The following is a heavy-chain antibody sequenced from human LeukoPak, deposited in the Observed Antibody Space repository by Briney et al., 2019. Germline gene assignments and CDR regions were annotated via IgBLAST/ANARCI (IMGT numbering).Heavy chain of an antibody. Sequence: GGSLRLSCAASGFTFSSYSMNWVRQAPGKGLEWVSSISSSSSYIYYADSVKGRFTISRDNSKNTLYLQINSLRAEDTAVYYCAKGKLGVVLTNFDYWGQGTLVTVSS. V-gene: IGHV3-21*04. CDR2: ISSSSSYI. CDR1: GFTFSSYS. CDR3: AKGKLGVVLTNFDY. J-gene: IGHJ4*02. D-gene: IGHD2-2*01.